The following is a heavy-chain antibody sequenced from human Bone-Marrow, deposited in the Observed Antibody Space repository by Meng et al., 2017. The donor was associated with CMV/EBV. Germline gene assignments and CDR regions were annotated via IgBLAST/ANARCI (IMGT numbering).Heavy chain of an antibody. CDR1: SGHYY. CDR2: IYYSGST. D-gene: IGHD3-9*01. CDR3: ARRMYYDVLTGYYDCTWFDP. V-gene: IGHV4-31*02. J-gene: IGHJ5*02. Sequence: SGHYYWSWIRQQPGKGLEWIGYIYYSGSTFYNPSLKRRVTMSIDTSKNQFSLKLSSVTAADTAVYYCARRMYYDVLTGYYDCTWFDPWGQGTLVTVSS.